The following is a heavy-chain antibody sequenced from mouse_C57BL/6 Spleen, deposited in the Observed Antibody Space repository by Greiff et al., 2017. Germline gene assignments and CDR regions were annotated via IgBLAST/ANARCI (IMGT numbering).Heavy chain of an antibody. D-gene: IGHD2-1*01. Sequence: DVQLQESGPELVKPGASVTMSCKASGYTFTDYNMHWVKQSHGKSLEWLGYINPNNGGTSYNQKFKSKATLTVNKSSSTAYMELRSLTTENSAVYYCACPHGNCLDYWGQGTTLTVSS. CDR3: ACPHGNCLDY. J-gene: IGHJ2*01. CDR1: GYTFTDYN. CDR2: INPNNGGT. V-gene: IGHV1-22*01.